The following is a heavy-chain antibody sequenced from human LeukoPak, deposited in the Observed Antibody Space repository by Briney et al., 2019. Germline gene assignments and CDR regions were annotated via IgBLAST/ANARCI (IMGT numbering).Heavy chain of an antibody. D-gene: IGHD3-16*02. CDR2: IYYSGSI. CDR3: ARGGRGLRLGELSHFDY. J-gene: IGHJ4*02. Sequence: SETLSLTCTVSGGSISSGDYYWSWIRQPPGKGLEWIGYIYYSGSIYYNPSLKSRVTISADTSKNRFSLKLSSVTAADTAVYYCARGGRGLRLGELSHFDYWGQGTLVTVSS. CDR1: GGSISSGDYY. V-gene: IGHV4-30-4*01.